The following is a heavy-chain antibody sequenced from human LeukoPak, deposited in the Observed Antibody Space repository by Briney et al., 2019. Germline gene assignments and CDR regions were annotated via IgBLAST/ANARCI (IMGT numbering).Heavy chain of an antibody. J-gene: IGHJ4*02. CDR3: ARVGGYAVWGSYRYNTAPLRY. CDR1: GGSIRSGAYY. V-gene: IGHV4-30-4*01. CDR2: IYHSGST. D-gene: IGHD3-16*02. Sequence: SETLSLTCTVSGGSIRSGAYYWTWIRQPPGKGLEWIGYIYHSGSTYYNPSLKSRVTISVDTSKNQFSLKLSSVTAADTAVYYCARVGGYAVWGSYRYNTAPLRYWGQGTLVTVPS.